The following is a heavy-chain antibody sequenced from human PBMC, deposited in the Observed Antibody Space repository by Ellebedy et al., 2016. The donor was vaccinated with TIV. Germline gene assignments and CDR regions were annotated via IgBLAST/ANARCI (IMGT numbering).Heavy chain of an antibody. D-gene: IGHD4-17*01. V-gene: IGHV3-23*01. CDR2: ISGSASST. CDR3: AKWSLPNYFDY. Sequence: GESLKISXAASGFTFNSYAMTWARQAPGKGLEWVSTISGSASSTYYADSVKGRFTISRDNSKNTLYLQMNSLRAEDTAVYYCAKWSLPNYFDYWGQGTLVTVSS. J-gene: IGHJ4*02. CDR1: GFTFNSYA.